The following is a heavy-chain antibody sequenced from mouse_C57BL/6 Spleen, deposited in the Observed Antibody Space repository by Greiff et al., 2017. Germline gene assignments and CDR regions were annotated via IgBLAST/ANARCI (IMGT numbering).Heavy chain of an antibody. CDR3: AMSSITTVVATDY. CDR1: GYTFTSYW. CDR2: IHPSDSDT. Sequence: VQLQQPGAELVKPGASVKVSCKASGYTFTSYWMHWVKQRPGQGLEWIGRIHPSDSDTNYNQKFKGKATLTVDKSSSTAYMQLSSLTSEDSAVYYGAMSSITTVVATDYWGQGTTLTVSS. V-gene: IGHV1-74*01. D-gene: IGHD1-1*01. J-gene: IGHJ2*01.